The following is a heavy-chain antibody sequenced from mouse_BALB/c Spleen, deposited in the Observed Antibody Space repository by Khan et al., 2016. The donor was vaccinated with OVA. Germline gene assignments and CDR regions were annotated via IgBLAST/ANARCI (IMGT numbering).Heavy chain of an antibody. CDR2: INTYTGEP. CDR3: ARRPYFSYVMDY. Sequence: QIQLVQSGPELKKPGETVKISCKASGYTFTNYGLNWVKQAPGKGLKWMGWINTYTGEPTYADDFKGRFAFSLETSASNVYLQINNLKNEDTAKYYCARRPYFSYVMDYWGQGTSVTVSS. D-gene: IGHD2-10*01. V-gene: IGHV9-3-1*01. CDR1: GYTFTNYG. J-gene: IGHJ4*01.